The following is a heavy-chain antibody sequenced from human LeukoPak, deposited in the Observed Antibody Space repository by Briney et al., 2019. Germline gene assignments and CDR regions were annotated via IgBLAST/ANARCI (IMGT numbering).Heavy chain of an antibody. Sequence: NPSETLSLTCAVSGGSISSGGYSWSWIRQPPGKGLEWIGYIYHSGSTYYNPSLKSRVTISVDRSKNQFSLKLSSVTAADTAVYYCARSSGSYDFDYWGQGTLVTVSS. CDR1: GGSISSGGYS. V-gene: IGHV4-30-2*01. J-gene: IGHJ4*02. CDR3: ARSSGSYDFDY. D-gene: IGHD1-26*01. CDR2: IYHSGST.